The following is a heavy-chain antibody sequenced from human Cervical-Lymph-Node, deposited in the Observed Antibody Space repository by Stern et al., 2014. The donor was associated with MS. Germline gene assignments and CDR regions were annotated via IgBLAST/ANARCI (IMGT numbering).Heavy chain of an antibody. V-gene: IGHV5-51*01. CDR1: GYKISIYW. CDR2: IYPGDSET. CDR3: ARQTTAWASDV. Sequence: EQLVQSGAELIRPGESLKISCKGSGYKISIYWIAWVRQMPGKGLEWMAIIYPGDSETRYSPSFQAQVTMSADKSTSTAYLQWSSLNATDTAMYFCARQTTAWASDVWGQGTLVTVSS. J-gene: IGHJ4*02. D-gene: IGHD1-14*01.